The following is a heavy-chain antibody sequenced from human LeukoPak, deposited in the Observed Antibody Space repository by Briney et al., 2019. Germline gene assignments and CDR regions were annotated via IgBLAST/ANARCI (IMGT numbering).Heavy chain of an antibody. V-gene: IGHV5-51*01. D-gene: IGHD6-13*01. CDR3: ARQAAAAGYNWFDP. CDR2: IYPDDSDT. CDR1: GYSFTNYW. J-gene: IGHJ5*02. Sequence: GESLKISCKGSGYSFTNYWIGWVRQMPGKGLEWMGIIYPDDSDTRYSPSFQGQVAISADKSISTAYLQWSSLKASDTAMYYCARQAAAAGYNWFDPWGQGTLVTVSS.